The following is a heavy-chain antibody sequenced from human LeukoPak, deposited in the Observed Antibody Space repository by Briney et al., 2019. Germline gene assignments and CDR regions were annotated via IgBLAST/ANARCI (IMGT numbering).Heavy chain of an antibody. CDR3: AKENYYGSGSYYNPGGYYYYYYMDV. V-gene: IGHV3-30*02. D-gene: IGHD3-10*01. CDR1: GFTFSSYG. Sequence: PGGSLRLSCAASGFTFSSYGMHWVRQAPGKGLEWVAFIRYDGSNKYYADSVKGRFTISRDNSTITLYLQMNSLRAEDTAVYYCAKENYYGSGSYYNPGGYYYYYYMDVWGKGTTVTVSS. CDR2: IRYDGSNK. J-gene: IGHJ6*03.